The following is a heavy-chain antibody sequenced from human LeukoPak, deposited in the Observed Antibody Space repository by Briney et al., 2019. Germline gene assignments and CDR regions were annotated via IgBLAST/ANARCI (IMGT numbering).Heavy chain of an antibody. V-gene: IGHV3-23*01. D-gene: IGHD6-13*01. CDR2: ISGSGGST. CDR1: GFTFSSYA. CDR3: AKRYSSSWRHFDY. Sequence: PGGSLRLSCAASGFTFSSYAMSWVRQAPGEGLEWVSAISGSGGSTYYADSVKGRFTISRDNSKNTLYLQMNSLRAEDTAVYYCAKRYSSSWRHFDYWGQGTLVTVSS. J-gene: IGHJ4*02.